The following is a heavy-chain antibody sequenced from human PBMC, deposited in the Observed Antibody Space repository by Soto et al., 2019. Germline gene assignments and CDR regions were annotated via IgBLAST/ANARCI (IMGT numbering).Heavy chain of an antibody. CDR1: GYSISSGYY. CDR2: IYHSGST. Sequence: SETLSLTCAVSGYSISSGYYWGWIRQPPGKGLEWIGSIYHSGSTYYNPSLKSRVTISVDTSKNQFSLKLSSVTAADTAVYYCAREEGSSWLNSYYYYGMDVWGQGTTVTVSS. CDR3: AREEGSSWLNSYYYYGMDV. V-gene: IGHV4-38-2*02. J-gene: IGHJ6*02. D-gene: IGHD6-13*01.